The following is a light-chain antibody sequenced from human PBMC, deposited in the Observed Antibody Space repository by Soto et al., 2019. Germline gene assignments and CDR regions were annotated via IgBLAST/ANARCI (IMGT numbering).Light chain of an antibody. CDR1: QSVSSSY. J-gene: IGKJ5*01. Sequence: EIVLTQSPGTLSLSPGEGATLSCRASQSVSSSYLAWYQQKPGQTPRLLIYAASSRATGIPDRFSGSGSGTDFTLTISRLEPEDFAVYYCQQYGSSPLISFGQGTRLEIK. V-gene: IGKV3-20*01. CDR2: AAS. CDR3: QQYGSSPLIS.